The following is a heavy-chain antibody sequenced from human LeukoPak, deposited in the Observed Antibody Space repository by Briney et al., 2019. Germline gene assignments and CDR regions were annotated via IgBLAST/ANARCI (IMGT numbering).Heavy chain of an antibody. CDR1: GGSFSGYY. D-gene: IGHD6-13*01. V-gene: IGHV4-34*12. CDR3: ARDVRSSSWYGYYYYYYMDV. CDR2: TIIGGSA. J-gene: IGHJ6*03. Sequence: SETLSLTCAVYGGSFSGYYWSWIRQPPGKGLEWIGETIIGGSANYNPSLKSRVTISVDTSKNQFSLKLSSVTAADTAVYYCARDVRSSSWYGYYYYYYMDVWGKGTTVTVSS.